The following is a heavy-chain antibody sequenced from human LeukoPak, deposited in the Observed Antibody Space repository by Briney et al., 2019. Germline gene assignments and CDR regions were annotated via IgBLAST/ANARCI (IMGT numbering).Heavy chain of an antibody. D-gene: IGHD3-10*01. Sequence: GASVKVSCKASGYTFTGYYMHWVRQAPGQGREWMGWINPNSGGTNYAQKSQGRVTMTRDTSITTAYMELSRLRSDGTAVYYCTRDFGTGITMVRGVIIPTVDWYFDLWGRGTLVTVSS. CDR1: GYTFTGYY. CDR3: TRDFGTGITMVRGVIIPTVDWYFDL. J-gene: IGHJ2*01. V-gene: IGHV1-2*02. CDR2: INPNSGGT.